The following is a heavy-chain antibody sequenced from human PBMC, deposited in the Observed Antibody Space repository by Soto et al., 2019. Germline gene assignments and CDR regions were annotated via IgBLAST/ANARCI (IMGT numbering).Heavy chain of an antibody. Sequence: GESLKISCKGSGYSFTSYWIGWVRQMPGKGLEWMGIIYPGDSDTRYSPSFQGQVTISADKSISTAYLQWSSLKASDTAMYYCALNWGYDSSGYYYYYGMDVWGQGTTVTVSS. CDR2: IYPGDSDT. CDR1: GYSFTSYW. CDR3: ALNWGYDSSGYYYYYGMDV. V-gene: IGHV5-51*01. J-gene: IGHJ6*02. D-gene: IGHD3-22*01.